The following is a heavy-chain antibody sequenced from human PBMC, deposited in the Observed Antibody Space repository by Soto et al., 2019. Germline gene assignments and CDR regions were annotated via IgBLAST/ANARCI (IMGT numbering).Heavy chain of an antibody. J-gene: IGHJ6*02. CDR3: GRDFARNSYFFYGLDA. CDR1: GLIFSASA. V-gene: IGHV3-30-3*01. CDR2: ISYDGNKK. Sequence: QVQLVESGGGVVQPGRSLRLSCAASGLIFSASAMHWVRQAPGKGLEWVAVISYDGNKKYYADSVKGRITISRDNSKNTLYLQMDSLRAEDTAVYYCGRDFARNSYFFYGLDAWGQGTTVSVTS. D-gene: IGHD3-3*01.